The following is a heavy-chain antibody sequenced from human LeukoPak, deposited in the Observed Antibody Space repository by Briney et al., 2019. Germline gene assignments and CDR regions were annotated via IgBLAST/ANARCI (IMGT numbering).Heavy chain of an antibody. Sequence: SETLSLTCTVSGGSISSSSYYWGWIRQPPGKGLKWIGSIYYSGSTYYNPSLKSRVTISVDTSKNQFSLKLSSVTAADTAVYYCAAGYSSSWYVRYFDYWGQGTLVTVSS. CDR1: GGSISSSSYY. CDR3: AAGYSSSWYVRYFDY. J-gene: IGHJ4*02. V-gene: IGHV4-39*01. D-gene: IGHD6-13*01. CDR2: IYYSGST.